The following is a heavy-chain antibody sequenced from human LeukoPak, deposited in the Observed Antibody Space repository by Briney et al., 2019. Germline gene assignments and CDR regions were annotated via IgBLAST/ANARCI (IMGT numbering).Heavy chain of an antibody. CDR1: GFTFSSYA. V-gene: IGHV3-30*04. Sequence: GGSLRLSCAASGFTFSSYAMHWVRQAPGKGLEWVAVISYDGSNKYYADSVKGRFTISRDNSKNTLYLQMNSLGAEDTAVYYCARDIAAAGTQPFDYWGQGTLVTVSS. D-gene: IGHD6-13*01. CDR2: ISYDGSNK. CDR3: ARDIAAAGTQPFDY. J-gene: IGHJ4*02.